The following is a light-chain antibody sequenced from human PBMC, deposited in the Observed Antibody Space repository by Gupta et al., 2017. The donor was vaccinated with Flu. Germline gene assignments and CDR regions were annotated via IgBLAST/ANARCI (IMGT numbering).Light chain of an antibody. CDR3: QVWDSSSDHVV. V-gene: IGLV3-21*02. CDR2: DDG. CDR1: NIGSKA. J-gene: IGLJ2*01. Sequence: SSVLTQPPSVSVAPGPTARITCGGNNIGSKAVHWYQQKPGQAPVPIVTDDGDRPSGIPERGSGSNSGNTATLTTXRXEAGDEXDYYCQVWDSSSDHVVFGVGTKLTVL.